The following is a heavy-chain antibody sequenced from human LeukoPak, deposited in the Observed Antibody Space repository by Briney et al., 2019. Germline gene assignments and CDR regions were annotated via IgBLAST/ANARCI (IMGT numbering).Heavy chain of an antibody. D-gene: IGHD1-26*01. CDR2: INPNSGGT. V-gene: IGHV1-2*02. J-gene: IGHJ3*02. CDR3: AREIVGATGHI. CDR1: GYTFTYYY. Sequence: ASVKVSCKASGYTFTYYYMHWVRQAPGQGLEWVGWINPNSGGTSYAQKFQGRVTMTRDTSISTAYMELSRLRSDDTAVYYCAREIVGATGHIWGQGTMVTVSS.